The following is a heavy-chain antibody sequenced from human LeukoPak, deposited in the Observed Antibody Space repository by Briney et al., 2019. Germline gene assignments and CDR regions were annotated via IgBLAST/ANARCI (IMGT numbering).Heavy chain of an antibody. CDR1: GGSISSYY. Sequence: SETLSLTCTVSGGSISSYYWSWIRQPPGKGLEWIGFVSYSGNTNYNPSLKGRVTISIDTSKNQFSLKLSSVTAADTAVYYCASHSSTWPYYFDYCGQGTLVTVSS. V-gene: IGHV4-59*08. D-gene: IGHD6-13*01. J-gene: IGHJ4*02. CDR2: VSYSGNT. CDR3: ASHSSTWPYYFDY.